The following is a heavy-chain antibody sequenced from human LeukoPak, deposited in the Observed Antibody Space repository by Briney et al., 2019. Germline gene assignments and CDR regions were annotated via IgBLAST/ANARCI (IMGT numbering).Heavy chain of an antibody. CDR3: ARDYYDILTGYYLNWFDP. CDR2: ISAYNGNT. CDR1: GYTFTSYG. Sequence: ASVKVSCKASGYTFTSYGISWVRQAPGQGPEWMGWISAYNGNTNYAQKLQGRVTMTTDTSTSTAYMELRSLRSDDTAVYYCARDYYDILTGYYLNWFDPWGQGTLVTVSS. V-gene: IGHV1-18*01. D-gene: IGHD3-9*01. J-gene: IGHJ5*02.